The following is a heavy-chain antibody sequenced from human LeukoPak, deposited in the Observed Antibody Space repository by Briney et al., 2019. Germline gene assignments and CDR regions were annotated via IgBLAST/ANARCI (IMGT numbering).Heavy chain of an antibody. CDR1: GYTFTGYY. CDR2: INPNSGGR. V-gene: IGHV1-2*02. D-gene: IGHD1-26*01. Sequence: GASVKVSCKASGYTFTGYYMHWVRQAPGQGLGWMGWINPNSGGRNYAQKFQGRVTMTRDTSISTAYMELSRPRSDDTAVYYCARVSGSLPEYFQHWGQGTLVTVSS. CDR3: ARVSGSLPEYFQH. J-gene: IGHJ1*01.